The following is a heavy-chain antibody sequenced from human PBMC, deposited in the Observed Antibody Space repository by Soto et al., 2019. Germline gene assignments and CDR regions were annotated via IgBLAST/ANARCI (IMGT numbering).Heavy chain of an antibody. CDR2: ISSSSSYT. V-gene: IGHV3-11*06. CDR1: GFTFSDYY. Sequence: GSLRLSCAAAGFTFSDYYMSWIRQAPGXGLEWVSYISSSSSYTNYADSVKGRFTISRDNAKNSLYLQMNSLRAEDTAVYYCARDLGTTSGAYYYYGMDVWGQGTTVTVSS. J-gene: IGHJ6*02. D-gene: IGHD2-15*01. CDR3: ARDLGTTSGAYYYYGMDV.